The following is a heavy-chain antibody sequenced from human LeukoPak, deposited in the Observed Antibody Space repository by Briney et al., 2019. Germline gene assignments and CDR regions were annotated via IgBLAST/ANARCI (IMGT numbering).Heavy chain of an antibody. V-gene: IGHV4-61*05. CDR2: IYYSGTT. Sequence: PSETLSLTCTASGGSISSNSYSWGWIRQPPGKGLEWIGYIYYSGTTNYNPSLKSRVTISVDTSKNQFSLKLSSVTAADTAVYYCARHVAMGTYYFDYWGQGTLVTVSS. J-gene: IGHJ4*02. CDR1: GGSISSNSYS. CDR3: ARHVAMGTYYFDY. D-gene: IGHD5-18*01.